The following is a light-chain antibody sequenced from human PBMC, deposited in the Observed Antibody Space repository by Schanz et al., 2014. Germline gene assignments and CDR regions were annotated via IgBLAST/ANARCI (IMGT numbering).Light chain of an antibody. CDR1: QGISSY. J-gene: IGKJ1*01. Sequence: IQMTQSPSSLSASVGDSVTMTCRASQGISSYLNWYQHKPGKAPKLLIYAASSLQGGVPSRFSGSGSGTDFTLTISRLEPEDFAVYHCQQYGRAPKTFGQGTNVEIK. CDR3: QQYGRAPKT. CDR2: AAS. V-gene: IGKV1-39*01.